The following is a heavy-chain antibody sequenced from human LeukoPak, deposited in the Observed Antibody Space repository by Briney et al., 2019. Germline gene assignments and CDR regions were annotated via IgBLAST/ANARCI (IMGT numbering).Heavy chain of an antibody. CDR1: GGSFSGYY. J-gene: IGHJ4*02. D-gene: IGHD1-14*01. V-gene: IGHV4-34*01. Sequence: SETLSLTCAVYGGSFSGYYWSWIRQPPGKGLEWIGEINHSGSTNYNPSLKSRVTISVDSSKNQFSLRLTSMTAADTAVYYCAILPTVWGQGTLVTVSS. CDR3: AILPTV. CDR2: INHSGST.